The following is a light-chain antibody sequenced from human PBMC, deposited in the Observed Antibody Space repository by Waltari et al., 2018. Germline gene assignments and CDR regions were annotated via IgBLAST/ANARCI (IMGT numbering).Light chain of an antibody. CDR3: QQYDNWPIT. CDR1: QSVRNS. CDR2: GAS. Sequence: EIVMTQSPATLSVSPGERVTLSCRASQSVRNSLAWYQQKPGQSPRLLIYGASTRATGSPARFSGSGSGTGFTLTISSLQSEDFALYFCQQYDNWPITFGQGTRLEIK. V-gene: IGKV3-15*01. J-gene: IGKJ5*01.